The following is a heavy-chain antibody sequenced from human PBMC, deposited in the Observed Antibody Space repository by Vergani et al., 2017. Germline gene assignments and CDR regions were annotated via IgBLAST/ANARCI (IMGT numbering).Heavy chain of an antibody. CDR1: GGSISSGGYY. Sequence: QVQLQESGPGLVKPSQTLSLTCTVSGGSISSGGYYWSWIRQHPGKGLEWIGYIYYSGITYYNPSLKSRVTISVDTSKNQFSLKLSSVTAADTAVYYCARGVVARDYYYYYYMDVWGKGTTVTVSS. CDR3: ARGVVARDYYYYYYMDV. J-gene: IGHJ6*03. CDR2: IYYSGIT. V-gene: IGHV4-31*03. D-gene: IGHD2-15*01.